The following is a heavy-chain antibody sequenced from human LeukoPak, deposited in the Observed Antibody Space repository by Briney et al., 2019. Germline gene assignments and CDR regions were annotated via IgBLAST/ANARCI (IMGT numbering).Heavy chain of an antibody. V-gene: IGHV4-61*01. J-gene: IGHJ4*02. CDR3: ARDRTNGFFGY. CDR1: GDSVCSGPYY. Sequence: PSETLSLTCTVSGDSVCSGPYYWSWIRQSPEKGLEWIGYVTCRGGTDYNSSLRSRVTISGDTSKNQFFLSVRSVTAADTAVYYCARDRTNGFFGYWGQGTLVTVSS. D-gene: IGHD2-8*01. CDR2: VTCRGGT.